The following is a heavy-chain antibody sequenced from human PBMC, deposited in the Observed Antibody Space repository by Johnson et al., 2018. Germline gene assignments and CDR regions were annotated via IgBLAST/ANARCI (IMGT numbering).Heavy chain of an antibody. Sequence: QVQLVQSGGGVVQPGRSLRLSCEASGFTFTNYDMHWVRQAPGRGLEWVALISYDGSNKYAADSGQGRFTISRENSLNTLYPQMNRLKPEDTAVYYCAKGAQLLYGNYYYYGLDVWGQGTTVTVSS. CDR3: AKGAQLLYGNYYYYGLDV. CDR1: GFTFTNYD. D-gene: IGHD2-2*02. J-gene: IGHJ6*02. CDR2: ISYDGSNK. V-gene: IGHV3-30*18.